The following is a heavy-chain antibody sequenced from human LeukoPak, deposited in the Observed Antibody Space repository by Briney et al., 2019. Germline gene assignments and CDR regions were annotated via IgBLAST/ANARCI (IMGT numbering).Heavy chain of an antibody. D-gene: IGHD1-1*01. J-gene: IGHJ4*02. V-gene: IGHV3-48*04. CDR2: IGISSGNT. CDR1: GFTFSTYV. CDR3: ARDHNYAFDN. Sequence: GGSLRLSCAASGFTFSTYVMTWVRQAPGKGLEWISYIGISSGNTKYADSVKGRFTISGDNAKNSLYLQMNSLRIEDTAVYYCARDHNYAFDNWGQGTLVTVSS.